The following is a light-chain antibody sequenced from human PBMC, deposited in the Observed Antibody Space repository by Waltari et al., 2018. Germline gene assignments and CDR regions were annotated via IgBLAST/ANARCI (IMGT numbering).Light chain of an antibody. V-gene: IGLV1-44*01. Sequence: QSVLTQPPSASGPPGQTVIISCSGSSSNIGSNTVNWYQQLPGAAPNLLIYTNTQRPSGVPDRFSGSKSGTSASLAISGLQSADEADYYCAVWHDSLNSWVFGGGTKLTVL. CDR1: SSNIGSNT. J-gene: IGLJ3*02. CDR2: TNT. CDR3: AVWHDSLNSWV.